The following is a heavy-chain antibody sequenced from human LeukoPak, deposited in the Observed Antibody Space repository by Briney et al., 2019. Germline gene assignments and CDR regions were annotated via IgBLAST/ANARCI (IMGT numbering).Heavy chain of an antibody. CDR1: GFTFSSYG. V-gene: IGHV3-30*02. CDR2: IRYDGSNK. D-gene: IGHD2-2*01. CDR3: AKMLVVVPAATRSPIDY. Sequence: GGSLRLSCAASGFTFSSYGMHWVRQAPGKGLEWVAFIRYDGSNKYYADSVKGRFTISRDNSKNTLYLQMNSLRAEDTAVYYCAKMLVVVPAATRSPIDYWGQGTLVTVSS. J-gene: IGHJ4*02.